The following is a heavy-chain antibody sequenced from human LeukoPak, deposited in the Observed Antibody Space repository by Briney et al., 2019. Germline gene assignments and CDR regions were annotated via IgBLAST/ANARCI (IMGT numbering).Heavy chain of an antibody. CDR2: IRYSGST. V-gene: IGHV4-39*01. CDR1: GGSISSNTYF. CDR3: ATSDTVSTYNWFDP. J-gene: IGHJ5*02. Sequence: PSETQSLTCNVSGGSISSNTYFWGWIRRPPGKGLEWIGSIRYSGSTYYNPSLKSRVTISVDTSKNQFSLNLSSLTAADTAVHYCATSDTVSTYNWFDPWGQGTLVTVS. D-gene: IGHD5/OR15-5a*01.